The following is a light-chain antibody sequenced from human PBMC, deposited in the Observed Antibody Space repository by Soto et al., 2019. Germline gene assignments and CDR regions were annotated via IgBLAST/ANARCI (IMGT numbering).Light chain of an antibody. CDR3: QQLNTYPIT. J-gene: IGKJ5*01. CDR1: QGISSY. CDR2: AAS. V-gene: IGKV1-9*01. Sequence: DIQLTQSPSFLSASVGDRVTITCRASQGISSYLVWYQQKPGKAPKLLIYAASALHSGVPSRFSGSGSGTEFTLTISSLQPEDFATYYCQQLNTYPITFGQGTRLEMK.